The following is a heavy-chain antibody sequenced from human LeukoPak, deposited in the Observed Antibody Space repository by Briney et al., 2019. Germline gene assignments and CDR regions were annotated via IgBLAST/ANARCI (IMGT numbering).Heavy chain of an antibody. V-gene: IGHV4-34*01. CDR3: AREGGRRYDFWSGYPRRDAFDI. D-gene: IGHD3-3*01. CDR1: GGSFSGYY. J-gene: IGHJ3*02. Sequence: SSETLSLTCAVYGGSFSGYYWSWIRQPPGKGLEWIGEINHSGSTNYNPSLKSRVTISVDTSKNQFSLKLSSVTAADTAVYYCAREGGRRYDFWSGYPRRDAFDIWGQGTMVTVSS. CDR2: INHSGST.